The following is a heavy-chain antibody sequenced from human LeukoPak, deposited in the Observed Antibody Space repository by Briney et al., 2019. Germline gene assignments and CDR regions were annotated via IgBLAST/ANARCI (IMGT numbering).Heavy chain of an antibody. J-gene: IGHJ4*02. D-gene: IGHD5-12*01. CDR3: AQSDVGYGRIDY. CDR2: IYASGST. V-gene: IGHV4-4*07. Sequence: PSETLSLTCTVSGGSISSYYWSWIRQPAGGGLEWIGRIYASGSTNYSPSLKSRVTVSVDTSKSQFSLKLSSVTAADTAAYYCAQSDVGYGRIDYWGQGTLVTVSS. CDR1: GGSISSYY.